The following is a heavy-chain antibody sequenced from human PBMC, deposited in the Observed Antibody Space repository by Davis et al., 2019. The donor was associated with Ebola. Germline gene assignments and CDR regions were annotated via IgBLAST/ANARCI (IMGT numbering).Heavy chain of an antibody. Sequence: SETLSLTCAVYGGSFSGYYWGWIRQPPGKGLEWIGEINHSGSTNYNPSLKSRVTISVDTSKNQFSLKLSSVTAADTAVYYCARAHYQYYYDSSGYFVRASYFDLWGRGTLVTVSS. CDR3: ARAHYQYYYDSSGYFVRASYFDL. J-gene: IGHJ2*01. D-gene: IGHD3-22*01. CDR1: GGSFSGYY. V-gene: IGHV4-34*01. CDR2: INHSGST.